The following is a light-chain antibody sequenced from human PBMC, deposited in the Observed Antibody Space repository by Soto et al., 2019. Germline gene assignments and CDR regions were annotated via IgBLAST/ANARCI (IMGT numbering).Light chain of an antibody. Sequence: DIQMTQSPSSLSASVGDRVTITCRASQGIRNDLGWYQQKPGKAPKRLIYSVSTLQSGVPSRFSGSGSGTEFTLTISSLQPEDVATYYCLHYNSFHRATFGQGTKVEIK. CDR1: QGIRND. V-gene: IGKV1-17*01. CDR2: SVS. CDR3: LHYNSFHRAT. J-gene: IGKJ1*01.